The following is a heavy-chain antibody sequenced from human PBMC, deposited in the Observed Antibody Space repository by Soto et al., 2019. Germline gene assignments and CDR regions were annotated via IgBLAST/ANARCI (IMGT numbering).Heavy chain of an antibody. J-gene: IGHJ4*02. Sequence: ASVKVSCKASDYTFTSYGISWVRQAPGQGLEWMGWISAYNGNTKYAQKFQGRVTMTTDTSTSTAYMELRSLRSDDTAVYYCARDLAVARIDYWGQGTLVTFSS. CDR3: ARDLAVARIDY. D-gene: IGHD6-19*01. CDR2: ISAYNGNT. V-gene: IGHV1-18*01. CDR1: DYTFTSYG.